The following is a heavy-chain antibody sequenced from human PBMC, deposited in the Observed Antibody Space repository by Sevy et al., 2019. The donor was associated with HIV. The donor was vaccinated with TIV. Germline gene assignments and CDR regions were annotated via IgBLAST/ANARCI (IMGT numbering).Heavy chain of an antibody. CDR1: GFSFSSYS. J-gene: IGHJ4*02. Sequence: GGSLRLSCVTSGFSFSSYSMNWVRQAPGKGLEWVSYISSSSGTIRYADSVKGRLTISRDNAKNSLFLQMNSLRAEDTAVYYCAKAGVYYYDFYYFDYWGQGTLVTVSS. V-gene: IGHV3-48*01. CDR2: ISSSSGTI. D-gene: IGHD3-22*01. CDR3: AKAGVYYYDFYYFDY.